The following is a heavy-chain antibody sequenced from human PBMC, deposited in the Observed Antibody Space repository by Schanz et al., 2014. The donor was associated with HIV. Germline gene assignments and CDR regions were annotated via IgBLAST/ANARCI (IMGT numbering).Heavy chain of an antibody. Sequence: EVQLVESGGGLVQPGRSLRLSCAASGFFFDDYAMYWVRQAPGKGLEWVSGISWNSGNIAYADSVRGRFTISRDNAKNSMYLQMNSLRAEDTALYYCAKDNGWPLASYYGMDVWGQGTTVTVSS. CDR3: AKDNGWPLASYYGMDV. CDR2: ISWNSGNI. CDR1: GFFFDDYA. D-gene: IGHD6-19*01. V-gene: IGHV3-9*01. J-gene: IGHJ6*02.